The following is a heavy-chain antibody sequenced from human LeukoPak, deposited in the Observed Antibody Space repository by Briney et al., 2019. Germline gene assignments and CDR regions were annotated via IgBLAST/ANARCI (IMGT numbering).Heavy chain of an antibody. CDR2: INHSGST. CDR1: VGSLIGYY. CDR3: ARHRGYDFWSGYYYYFDY. D-gene: IGHD3-3*01. J-gene: IGHJ4*02. V-gene: IGHV4-34*01. Sequence: PSETLSLTCAVYVGSLIGYYWSWIRQPPGKGLEWIGEINHSGSTNYNPSLKSRVTISVDTSKNQFSLKLSSVTAADTAVYYCARHRGYDFWSGYYYYFDYWGQGTLVTVSS.